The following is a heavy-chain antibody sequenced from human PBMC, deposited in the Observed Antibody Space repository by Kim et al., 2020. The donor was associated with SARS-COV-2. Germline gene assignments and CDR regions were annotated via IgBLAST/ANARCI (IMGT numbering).Heavy chain of an antibody. J-gene: IGHJ3*02. CDR2: IIPIFGTA. D-gene: IGHD1-7*01. CDR1: GGTFSSYA. Sequence: SVKVSCKASGGTFSSYAISWVRQAPGQGLEWMGGIIPIFGTANYAQKFQGRVTITADESTSTAYMELSSLRSEDTAVYYCARGEYNWNYAVRFDAFDIWGQGTMVTVSS. CDR3: ARGEYNWNYAVRFDAFDI. V-gene: IGHV1-69*13.